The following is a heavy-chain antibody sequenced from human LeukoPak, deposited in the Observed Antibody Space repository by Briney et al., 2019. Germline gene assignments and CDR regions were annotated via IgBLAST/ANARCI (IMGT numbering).Heavy chain of an antibody. V-gene: IGHV1-69*06. Sequence: ASVKVSCKASGGTFSSYAISWVRQAPGQGLEWMGGIIPIFGTANYAQKFQGRVTITADKSTSTAYMELSSLRSEDTAVYYCARGASSGWTTYYYYYYMDVWGKGTTVTVSS. D-gene: IGHD6-19*01. J-gene: IGHJ6*03. CDR1: GGTFSSYA. CDR3: ARGASSGWTTYYYYYYMDV. CDR2: IIPIFGTA.